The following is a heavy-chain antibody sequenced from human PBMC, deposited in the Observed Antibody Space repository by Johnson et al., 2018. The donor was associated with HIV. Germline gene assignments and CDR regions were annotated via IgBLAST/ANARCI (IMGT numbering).Heavy chain of an antibody. CDR3: ARDAHRTDDAFDI. Sequence: VESGGGLVQPGGSLRLSCAASGFTVSSNYMSWVRQTPGKGLEWVSVISGSGGSTYYADSVKGRFTISRDNSKNTLYLQMNSLKTEDTAVYYCARDAHRTDDAFDIWGQGTMVTVSS. V-gene: IGHV3-66*01. CDR1: GFTVSSNY. D-gene: IGHD1-14*01. J-gene: IGHJ3*02. CDR2: ISGSGGST.